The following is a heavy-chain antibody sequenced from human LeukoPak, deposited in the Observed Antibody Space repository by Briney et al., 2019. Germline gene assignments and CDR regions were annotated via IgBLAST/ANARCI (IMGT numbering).Heavy chain of an antibody. CDR1: GGSIDSYY. CDR3: ARVYQSAEYYFDY. J-gene: IGHJ4*02. Sequence: SETLSLTCTVSGGSIDSYYWSWIRQPPGKGLEWIGYIYYTGSTEYHPSLKSRVTISLDTSKNQFSLKLTSVTAAETAVYYCARVYQSAEYYFDYWGQGNLVSVSS. CDR2: IYYTGST. V-gene: IGHV4-59*01. D-gene: IGHD2-2*01.